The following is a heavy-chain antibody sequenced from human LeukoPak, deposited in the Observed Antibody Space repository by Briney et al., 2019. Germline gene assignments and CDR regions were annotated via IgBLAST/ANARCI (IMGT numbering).Heavy chain of an antibody. J-gene: IGHJ2*01. Sequence: ASVKVSCKASGYTFTSYDINWVRQATGQGLEWMGWMNPNSGNTGYAQKFQGRVTMTRNTSISTAYMELSSLRSEDTAVYYCARLTMFQGVIYGTDWHSDLWGRGTLVTVSS. D-gene: IGHD3-10*01. CDR3: ARLTMFQGVIYGTDWHSDL. V-gene: IGHV1-8*01. CDR1: GYTFTSYD. CDR2: MNPNSGNT.